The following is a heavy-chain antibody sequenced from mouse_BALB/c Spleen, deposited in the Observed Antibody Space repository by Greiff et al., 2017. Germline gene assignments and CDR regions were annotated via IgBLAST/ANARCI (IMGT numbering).Heavy chain of an antibody. CDR1: GFTFSDYY. V-gene: IGHV5-4*02. CDR3: AINYDYDEAWFAY. D-gene: IGHD2-4*01. Sequence: EVKLVESGGGLVKPGGSLKLSCAASGFTFSDYYMYWVRQTPEKRLEWVATISDGGSYTYYPDSVKGRFTIARDNAKNNLYLQMSSLKSEDTAMYYCAINYDYDEAWFAYWGQGTLVTVS. J-gene: IGHJ3*01. CDR2: ISDGGSYT.